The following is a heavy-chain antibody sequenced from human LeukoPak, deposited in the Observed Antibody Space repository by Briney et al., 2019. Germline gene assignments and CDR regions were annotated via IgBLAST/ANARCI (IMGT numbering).Heavy chain of an antibody. J-gene: IGHJ4*02. CDR1: GFTFSSCA. D-gene: IGHD3-22*01. CDR2: SSTSGGRT. Sequence: GGSLRLSCAASGFTFSSCAMSWVRQAPGKGLEWVSASSTSGGRTFYADSVKGRFTISRDNSKNTLYLQMNSLKAEDTAIYYRAKDPTDFDSSGQTYFDYWGQGTLVTVSS. V-gene: IGHV3-23*01. CDR3: AKDPTDFDSSGQTYFDY.